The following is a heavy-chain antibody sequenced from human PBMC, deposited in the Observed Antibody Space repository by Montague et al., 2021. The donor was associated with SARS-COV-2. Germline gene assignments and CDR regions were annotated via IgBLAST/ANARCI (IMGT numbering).Heavy chain of an antibody. Sequence: SETLSLTCSVSGGSMSSYHWVWIRQPPGKGLEWIGYVSYRGSTNYNRSLTSRVTISLNTSKNRFTLRVTSVTAADTAVYYCARDVRYYYDQWGQGILVTVSS. CDR2: VSYRGST. V-gene: IGHV4-59*01. D-gene: IGHD3-10*01. CDR3: ARDVRYYYDQ. J-gene: IGHJ4*02. CDR1: GGSMSSYH.